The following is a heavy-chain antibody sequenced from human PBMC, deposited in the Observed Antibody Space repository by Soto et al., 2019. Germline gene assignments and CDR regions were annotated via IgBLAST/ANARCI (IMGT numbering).Heavy chain of an antibody. CDR2: IYYSGST. CDR3: ARVGRAVAGTDYFDY. J-gene: IGHJ4*02. V-gene: IGHV4-61*01. D-gene: IGHD6-19*01. CDR1: GGSVSSGSYY. Sequence: SETLSLTCTVSGGSVSSGSYYWSWIRQPPGKGLEWIGYIYYSGSTNYNPSLKSRVTISVDTSKNQFSLKLSSVTAADTAVYYCARVGRAVAGTDYFDYWGQGTLVTVSS.